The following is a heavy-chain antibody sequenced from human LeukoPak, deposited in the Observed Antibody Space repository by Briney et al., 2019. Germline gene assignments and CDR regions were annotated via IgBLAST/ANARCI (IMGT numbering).Heavy chain of an antibody. J-gene: IGHJ6*03. CDR1: NYSISSGYY. D-gene: IGHD2-15*01. V-gene: IGHV4-38-2*02. Sequence: SETLSLTCTVSNYSISSGYYWGWIRQSPGKGLEWIGSIYHGGSTYYNPSLRSRVTISVDTSKNQFSLKLSSVTAADTAVYYCARLKQNCSGGSCYSVFYYYYYYMDVWGKGTTVTISS. CDR3: ARLKQNCSGGSCYSVFYYYYYYMDV. CDR2: IYHGGST.